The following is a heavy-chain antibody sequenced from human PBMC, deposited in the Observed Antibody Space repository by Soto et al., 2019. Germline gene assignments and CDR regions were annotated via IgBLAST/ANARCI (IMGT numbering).Heavy chain of an antibody. CDR2: IYYSGST. CDR1: GGSISSYY. D-gene: IGHD2-21*02. J-gene: IGHJ3*02. V-gene: IGHV4-59*12. CDR3: ASTQYGGNSSGAFDI. Sequence: PSETLSLTCTVSGGSISSYYWSWIRQPPGKGLEWIGYIYYSGSTYYNPSLKSRVTISVDRSKNQFSLKLSSVTAADTAVYYCASTQYGGNSSGAFDIWGQGTMVTVSS.